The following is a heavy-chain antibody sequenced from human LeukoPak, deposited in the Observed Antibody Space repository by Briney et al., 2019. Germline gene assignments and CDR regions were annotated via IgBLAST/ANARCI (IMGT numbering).Heavy chain of an antibody. CDR3: ARGGSSWHNWFDP. D-gene: IGHD6-13*01. CDR2: IYYSGST. Sequence: SETLSLTCTVSGGSISSSSYYWGWIRQPPGKGLEWIGSIYYSGSTYYNPSLKSRVTISVDTSKNQFSLKLSSVTAADTAVYYCARGGSSWHNWFDPWGQGTLVTVSS. CDR1: GGSISSSSYY. J-gene: IGHJ5*02. V-gene: IGHV4-39*07.